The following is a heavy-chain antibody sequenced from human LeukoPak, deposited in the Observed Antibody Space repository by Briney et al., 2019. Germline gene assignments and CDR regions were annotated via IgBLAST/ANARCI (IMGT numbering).Heavy chain of an antibody. CDR1: GYTFTSYD. D-gene: IGHD2-2*01. V-gene: IGHV1-8*03. CDR2: MNPNSGNT. J-gene: IGHJ3*02. CDR3: ARGYRSLDAFDI. Sequence: APVKVSCKASGYTFTSYDINWVRQATGQGLEWMGWMNPNSGNTGYAQKFQGRVTITRNTSISTAYMELSSLRSEDTAVYYCARGYRSLDAFDIWGQGTMVTVSS.